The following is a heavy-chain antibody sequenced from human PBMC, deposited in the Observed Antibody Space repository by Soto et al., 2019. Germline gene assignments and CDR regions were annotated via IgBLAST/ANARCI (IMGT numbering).Heavy chain of an antibody. J-gene: IGHJ6*02. D-gene: IGHD6-13*01. CDR1: GFTFSSYA. Sequence: HPGGSLRLSCAASGFTFSSYAMHWVRQAPGKGLEWVAVISYDGSNKYYADSVKGRFTISRDNSKNTLYLQMNSLRAEDTAVYYCARLDGIAAAGSGVGMDVWGQGTTVTVSS. CDR2: ISYDGSNK. CDR3: ARLDGIAAAGSGVGMDV. V-gene: IGHV3-30-3*01.